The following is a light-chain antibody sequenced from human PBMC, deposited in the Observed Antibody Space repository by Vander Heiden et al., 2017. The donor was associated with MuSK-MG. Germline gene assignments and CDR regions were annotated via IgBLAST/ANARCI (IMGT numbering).Light chain of an antibody. CDR2: DAS. Sequence: DIQVTQSPSSLSAAVGDRVTITCQASQDIQNHLNWYQHKVGKAPKLRIYDASTLQTGVPSRFSGSGSGTDLTFTISSLQPEDIATYYCQQYENLPVFGQGTKLEIK. J-gene: IGKJ2*01. CDR3: QQYENLPV. CDR1: QDIQNH. V-gene: IGKV1-33*01.